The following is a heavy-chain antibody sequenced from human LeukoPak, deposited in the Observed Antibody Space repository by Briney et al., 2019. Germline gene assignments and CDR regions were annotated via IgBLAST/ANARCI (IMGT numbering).Heavy chain of an antibody. D-gene: IGHD3-3*01. CDR1: GYTFTSYD. V-gene: IGHV1-8*03. CDR3: ARGRNYDFWSGYPPADYYYMDV. Sequence: GASVKVSCKASGYTFTSYDINWVRQATGQGLEWMGWMNPNSGNTGYAQKFQGRVTITRNTSISTAYMELSSLRSEDTAVYYCARGRNYDFWSGYPPADYYYMDVWGKGTTVTVSS. CDR2: MNPNSGNT. J-gene: IGHJ6*03.